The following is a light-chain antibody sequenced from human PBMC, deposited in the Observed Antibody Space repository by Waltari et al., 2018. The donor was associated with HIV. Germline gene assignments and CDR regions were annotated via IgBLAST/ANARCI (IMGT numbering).Light chain of an antibody. CDR3: QSFDRHTEVV. J-gene: IGLJ2*01. Sequence: FMLTQPHSVSESPGKTVTISCTRSSGSIADHFVQWYQQRPGSTPTTVIYEHDQRPSGVPDRFSGSIDISSNSASLVISGLKTEDEADYFCQSFDRHTEVVFGGGTKLTVL. CDR1: SGSIADHF. CDR2: EHD. V-gene: IGLV6-57*01.